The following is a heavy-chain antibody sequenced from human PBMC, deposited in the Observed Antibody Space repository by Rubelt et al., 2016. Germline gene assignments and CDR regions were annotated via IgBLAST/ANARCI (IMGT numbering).Heavy chain of an antibody. CDR1: GGSISSSSYY. Sequence: GGSISSSSYYWGWIRQPPGKGLEWIGSIYYSGSTYYNPSLKSRVTISVDTSKNQFSLKLSSVTAADTAVYYCARDRGRLAADDYWGQGTLVTVSS. V-gene: IGHV4-39*07. CDR3: ARDRGRLAADDY. D-gene: IGHD3-16*01. CDR2: IYYSGST. J-gene: IGHJ4*02.